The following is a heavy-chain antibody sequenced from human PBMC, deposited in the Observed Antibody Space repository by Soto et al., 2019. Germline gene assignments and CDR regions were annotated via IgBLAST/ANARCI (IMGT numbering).Heavy chain of an antibody. CDR1: GLAVNRKH. J-gene: IGHJ5*02. Sequence: EVQLVESGGGLIQPGESLRLSCAAAGLAVNRKHMTWVRQAPGQGLEWVSVLLGGGSTYYADSVRGRFTVSRDDSKNTFYLHLNSLRVDDMAIYYCASYSGATGGLDPWGQGTLVTVSS. D-gene: IGHD1-1*01. V-gene: IGHV3-53*01. CDR2: LLGGGST. CDR3: ASYSGATGGLDP.